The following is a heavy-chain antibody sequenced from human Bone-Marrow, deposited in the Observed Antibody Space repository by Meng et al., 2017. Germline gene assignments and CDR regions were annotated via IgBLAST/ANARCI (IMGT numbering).Heavy chain of an antibody. D-gene: IGHD3-16*02. V-gene: IGHV3-30*01. CDR3: ARQYYDYVWGSYRAEDLDY. Sequence: GESLKISCATSGFTFSSYAMHWVRQAPGKGLEWVAVISYDGSNKYYADSVKGRFPISRDNSKNTLYLQMNSLRAEDTAVYYCARQYYDYVWGSYRAEDLDYWGQGTLVTVSS. CDR2: ISYDGSNK. CDR1: GFTFSSYA. J-gene: IGHJ4*02.